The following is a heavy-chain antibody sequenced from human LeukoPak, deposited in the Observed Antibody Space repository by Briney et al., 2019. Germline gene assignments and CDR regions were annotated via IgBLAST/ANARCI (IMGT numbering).Heavy chain of an antibody. CDR2: IYYSGST. Sequence: SETLSLTCTVSGYSISSGYYWGWIRQPPGKGLEWIGSIYYSGSTYYNPSLKSRVTISVDTSKNQFSLKLSSVTAADTAVYYCARDNDFWSVPNWFDPWGQGTLVTVPS. CDR1: GYSISSGYY. J-gene: IGHJ5*02. D-gene: IGHD3-3*01. V-gene: IGHV4-38-2*02. CDR3: ARDNDFWSVPNWFDP.